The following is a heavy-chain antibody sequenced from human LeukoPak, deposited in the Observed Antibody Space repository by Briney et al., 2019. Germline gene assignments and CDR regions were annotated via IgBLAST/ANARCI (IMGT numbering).Heavy chain of an antibody. Sequence: SETLSLTCTVSGGSISSSSYYWGWIRQPPGKGLEWIGSIYYSGSTYYNPSLKSRVTISVDTSKKQFSLKLTSVTAADTAVYYCARDHLYCSTTSCYTHYYYGMDVWGQGTTVTVSS. J-gene: IGHJ6*02. CDR2: IYYSGST. V-gene: IGHV4-39*07. CDR1: GGSISSSSYY. CDR3: ARDHLYCSTTSCYTHYYYGMDV. D-gene: IGHD2-2*02.